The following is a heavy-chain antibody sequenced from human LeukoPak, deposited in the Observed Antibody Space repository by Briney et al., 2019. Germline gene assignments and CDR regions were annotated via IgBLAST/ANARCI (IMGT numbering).Heavy chain of an antibody. CDR3: ARDRHYNGSGSENWFDP. Sequence: PGGSLRLSCAASGFTFSSYAMHWVRQAPGKGLEWVAVISYDGSNKYYADSVKGRFTISRDNSKNTLYLQMNSLRAEDTAVYYCARDRHYNGSGSENWFDPWGQGTLVTASS. CDR1: GFTFSSYA. D-gene: IGHD3-10*01. V-gene: IGHV3-30*04. CDR2: ISYDGSNK. J-gene: IGHJ5*02.